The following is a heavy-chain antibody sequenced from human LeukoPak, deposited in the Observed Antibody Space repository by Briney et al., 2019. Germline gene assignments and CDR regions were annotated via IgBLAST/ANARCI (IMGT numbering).Heavy chain of an antibody. J-gene: IGHJ5*02. Sequence: GGSLRHSCVASGFPFSSYWMTWVRQAPGKGLEWVSYITGHSIYTNYADSVKGRFTISRDNAKNSLYLQMNSLRAEDTAVYYCARLLRYDFWHAYSLGWFDPRGQGTLVTVSS. CDR1: GFPFSSYW. V-gene: IGHV3-21*05. D-gene: IGHD3-3*01. CDR2: ITGHSIYT. CDR3: ARLLRYDFWHAYSLGWFDP.